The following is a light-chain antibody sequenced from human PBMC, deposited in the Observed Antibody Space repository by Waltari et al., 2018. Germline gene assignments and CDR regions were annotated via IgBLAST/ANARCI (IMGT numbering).Light chain of an antibody. CDR2: GAS. Sequence: EIVMTQSPPTLSVSPGERATLSCRASQSVSSNLAWYQHKPGQAPSLLIYGASTRATGIPARFSGSGSGTEFTLTISSLQSEDFAVYYCQQYKNWPPMYTFGQGTKLEIK. J-gene: IGKJ2*01. CDR3: QQYKNWPPMYT. V-gene: IGKV3-15*01. CDR1: QSVSSN.